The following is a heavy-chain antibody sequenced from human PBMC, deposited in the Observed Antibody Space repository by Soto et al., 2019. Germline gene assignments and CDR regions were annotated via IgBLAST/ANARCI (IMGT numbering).Heavy chain of an antibody. CDR3: ARGRTTGNY. V-gene: IGHV3-33*01. Sequence: QVRLVQSGGCVVQPGRSLRLSCAASGFTFNTYGMHWVRQAPGKGLEWVAVIWYDGKNKYYADSVKGRFTVSRDNSNHTLYLQMDNVRGEDTAVYYCARGRTTGNYWGQGTLVTVSS. CDR2: IWYDGKNK. J-gene: IGHJ4*02. CDR1: GFTFNTYG. D-gene: IGHD4-17*01.